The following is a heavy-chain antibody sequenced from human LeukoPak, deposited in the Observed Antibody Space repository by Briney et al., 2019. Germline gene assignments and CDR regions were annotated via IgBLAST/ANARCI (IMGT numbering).Heavy chain of an antibody. Sequence: SETLSLTCAVSGYSISSGYYWGWIRQPPGKGLKWIGSIYHSGSTYYNPSLKSRVTISVDTSKNQFSLKLSSVTAADTAVYYCARELRYFDWSNAFDIWGQGTMVTVSS. CDR3: ARELRYFDWSNAFDI. CDR1: GYSISSGYY. CDR2: IYHSGST. D-gene: IGHD3-9*01. J-gene: IGHJ3*02. V-gene: IGHV4-38-2*01.